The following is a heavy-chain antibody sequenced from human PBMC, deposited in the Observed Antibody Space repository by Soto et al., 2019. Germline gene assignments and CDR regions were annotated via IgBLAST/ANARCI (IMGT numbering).Heavy chain of an antibody. J-gene: IGHJ5*02. Sequence: SETLSLTCTVSGASITTAYYWTWVRQHPVKGLEWIGHIYYTGNTYYNPSLKSRLNISLDTSNNQFSLQLESVTAADTAIYYCARGSRLDPWGQGTLVTVSS. CDR1: GASITTAYY. V-gene: IGHV4-31*03. CDR3: ARGSRLDP. D-gene: IGHD1-26*01. CDR2: IYYTGNT.